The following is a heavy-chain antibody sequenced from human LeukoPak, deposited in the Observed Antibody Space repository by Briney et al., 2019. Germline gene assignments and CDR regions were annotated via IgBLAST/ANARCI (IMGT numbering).Heavy chain of an antibody. Sequence: SETLSLTCTVSGGSISDYYWNWMRQPPGKGLEWIGCIYYSGRTNYNPSLKSRVSISVDTSKNQFSLKLSSVTAADTAVYYCARHGAAIFGVVISDAFDIWGQGTMVTVSS. CDR1: GGSISDYY. D-gene: IGHD3-3*01. CDR2: IYYSGRT. CDR3: ARHGAAIFGVVISDAFDI. J-gene: IGHJ3*02. V-gene: IGHV4-59*08.